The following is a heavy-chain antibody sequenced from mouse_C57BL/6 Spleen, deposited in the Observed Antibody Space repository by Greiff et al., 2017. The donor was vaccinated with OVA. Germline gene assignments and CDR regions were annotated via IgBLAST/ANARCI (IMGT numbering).Heavy chain of an antibody. D-gene: IGHD5-1*01. CDR2: IRSKSNNYAT. CDR3: VRHESTYYYAMDY. Sequence: EVKVVESGGGLVQPKGSLKLSCAASGFSFNTYAMNWVRQAPGKGLEWVARIRSKSNNYATYYADSVKDRFTISRDDSESMLYLQMNNLKTEDTAMYYCVRHESTYYYAMDYWGQGTSVTVSS. J-gene: IGHJ4*01. V-gene: IGHV10-1*01. CDR1: GFSFNTYA.